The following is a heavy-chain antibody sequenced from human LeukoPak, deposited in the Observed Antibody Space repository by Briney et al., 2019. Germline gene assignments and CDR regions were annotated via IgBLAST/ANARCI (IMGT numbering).Heavy chain of an antibody. CDR1: GFTFSSYA. CDR3: ALPGQWLAHYYYYYGMDV. J-gene: IGHJ6*02. CDR2: ICGSVSGSGDCT. Sequence: PGGSLRLSCAASGFTFSSYAMSWVRQAAGKGMEWVSEICGSVSGSGDCTHYADSVKGRFTISRDNSKKTLYLQMNSLRAEDTAVYYCALPGQWLAHYYYYYGMDVWGQGTTVTVSS. D-gene: IGHD6-19*01. V-gene: IGHV3-23*01.